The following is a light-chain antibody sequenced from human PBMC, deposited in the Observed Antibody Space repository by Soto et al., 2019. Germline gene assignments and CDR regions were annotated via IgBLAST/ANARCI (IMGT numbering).Light chain of an antibody. CDR2: GPS. V-gene: IGKV3-20*01. J-gene: IGKJ1*01. CDR3: QQYESSPPWT. Sequence: EIVLTQSPGTLSLSQGERATLSCRASQSVSNNFLAWYQHRPGQAPRLLIYGPSTRATGIPDRFSGSGSGTEFTLTTSRLEPEDFAVYYGQQYESSPPWTFGQGTKVDIK. CDR1: QSVSNNF.